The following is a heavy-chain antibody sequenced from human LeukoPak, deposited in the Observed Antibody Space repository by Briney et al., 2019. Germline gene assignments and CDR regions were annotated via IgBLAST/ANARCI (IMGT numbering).Heavy chain of an antibody. J-gene: IGHJ6*02. Sequence: GGSLRLSCAASGFTFSNYAMEWVRQAPGKGLEWVALISYDGKHKYYADSMKGRFTISRDNSKNTLCLQMNSLSAEDTAVYYCAREDDDSNGIDVWGHGTTVTVSS. D-gene: IGHD4-11*01. CDR2: ISYDGKHK. V-gene: IGHV3-30*04. CDR1: GFTFSNYA. CDR3: AREDDDSNGIDV.